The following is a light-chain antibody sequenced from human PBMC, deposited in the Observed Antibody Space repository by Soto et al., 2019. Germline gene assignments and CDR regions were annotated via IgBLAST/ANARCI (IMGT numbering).Light chain of an antibody. Sequence: AIQLTQSPSSLSASVGDRVTITCRASQDIRGALAWYQQKPGKAPKTLIYDVSSLQSGVPSRFSGSSSGTDFTLTISGLQPKDFATYYCQQFNSYPIIFGQGTRLDIK. V-gene: IGKV1-13*02. J-gene: IGKJ5*01. CDR1: QDIRGA. CDR3: QQFNSYPII. CDR2: DVS.